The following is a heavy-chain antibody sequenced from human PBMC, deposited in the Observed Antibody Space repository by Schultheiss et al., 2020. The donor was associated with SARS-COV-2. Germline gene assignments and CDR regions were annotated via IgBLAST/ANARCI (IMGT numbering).Heavy chain of an antibody. V-gene: IGHV3-23*01. J-gene: IGHJ4*02. CDR2: ISGSGGST. Sequence: GESLKISCAASGFTVSSNYMSWVRQAPGKGLEWVSAISGSGGSTYYADSVKGRFTISRDNSKNTAYLQMNSLKTEDTAVYYCARGGYSSSWWLYWGQGTLVTVSS. CDR1: GFTVSSNY. D-gene: IGHD6-13*01. CDR3: ARGGYSSSWWLY.